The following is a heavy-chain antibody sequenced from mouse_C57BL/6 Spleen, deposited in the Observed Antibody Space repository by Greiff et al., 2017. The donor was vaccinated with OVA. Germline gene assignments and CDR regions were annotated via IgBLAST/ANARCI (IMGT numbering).Heavy chain of an antibody. CDR2: IRLKSDNYAT. D-gene: IGHD2-3*01. Sequence: EVKLMESGGGLVQPGGSMKLSCVASGFTFSNYWMNWVRQSPEKGLEWVAQIRLKSDNYATHYAESVKGRFTISRDDSKSSVYLQMNNLRAEDTGIYYCTGRGGYYGAMDYWGQGTSVTVSS. J-gene: IGHJ4*01. CDR3: TGRGGYYGAMDY. CDR1: GFTFSNYW. V-gene: IGHV6-3*01.